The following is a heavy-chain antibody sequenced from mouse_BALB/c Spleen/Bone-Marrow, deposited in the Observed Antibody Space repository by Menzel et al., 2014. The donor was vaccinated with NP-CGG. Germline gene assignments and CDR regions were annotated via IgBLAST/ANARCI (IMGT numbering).Heavy chain of an antibody. CDR3: TPDNWYGSFDY. J-gene: IGHJ2*01. D-gene: IGHD1-2*01. Sequence: ESGAGLVKPSQTVSLTCTVTGISITIGNYRWSWIRHFPGNKLEGIGDIYYSGTITYNPSLTSRTTITRDTSKNQFFLEMNSLTAEDTSTYYCTPDNWYGSFDYWGQGTTLTIPS. CDR2: IYYSGTI. V-gene: IGHV3-5*02. CDR1: GISITIGNYR.